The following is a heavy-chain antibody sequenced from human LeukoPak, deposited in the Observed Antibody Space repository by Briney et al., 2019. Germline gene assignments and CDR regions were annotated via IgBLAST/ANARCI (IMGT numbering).Heavy chain of an antibody. V-gene: IGHV3-33*05. CDR2: ISYDGSNK. Sequence: GRSLRLSCAASGFTFSSYGMHWVREAPGKGLEWVAVISYDGSNKYYADSVKGRFTISRDNSKNTLYLQMNSLRAEDTAAYYCAKVPYTSGWQFDCWGQGTLVTVSS. D-gene: IGHD6-19*01. CDR1: GFTFSSYG. CDR3: AKVPYTSGWQFDC. J-gene: IGHJ4*02.